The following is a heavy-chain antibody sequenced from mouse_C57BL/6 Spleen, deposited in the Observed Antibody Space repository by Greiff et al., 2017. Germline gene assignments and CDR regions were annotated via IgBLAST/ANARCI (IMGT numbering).Heavy chain of an antibody. CDR1: GFNIKNPY. V-gene: IGHV14-3*01. J-gene: IGHJ3*01. CDR2: IDPANGNT. D-gene: IGHD1-1*01. Sequence: VQLKESVAELVRPGASVKLSCTASGFNIKNPYMHWVKQRPEQGLEWIGRIDPANGNTKYAPKFQGKATITADTSSNTAYLQLSSLTSEDTAIYYCARGGALLRWFAYWGQGTLVTVSA. CDR3: ARGGALLRWFAY.